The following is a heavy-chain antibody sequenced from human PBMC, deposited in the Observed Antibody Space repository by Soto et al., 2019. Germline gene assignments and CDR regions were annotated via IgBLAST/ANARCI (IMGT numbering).Heavy chain of an antibody. CDR2: INTNTGNP. D-gene: IGHD6-6*01. Sequence: GASVKVSCKAPGYTFTSYAMNWVRQAPGQGLEWMGWINTNTGNPTYAQGFTGRFVFSLDTSVSTAYLQICSLKAEDTAVYYCARMTREQLVGDYYYYMDVWGKGTTVTVSS. J-gene: IGHJ6*03. CDR1: GYTFTSYA. V-gene: IGHV7-4-1*01. CDR3: ARMTREQLVGDYYYYMDV.